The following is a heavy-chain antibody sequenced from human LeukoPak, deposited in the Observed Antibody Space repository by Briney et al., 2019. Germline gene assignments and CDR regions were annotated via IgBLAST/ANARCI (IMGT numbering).Heavy chain of an antibody. D-gene: IGHD3-22*01. CDR1: GYTFTAYY. CDR3: ARFRDTSGPYFDY. CDR2: IDPSDSYT. Sequence: KVSCKASGYTFTAYYIHWLRQAPGQGPEWMGRIDPSDSYTNYSPSSQGHVTISADKSISTAYLQWSSLKASDIAMYYCARFRDTSGPYFDYWGQGTLVTVSS. V-gene: IGHV5-10-1*01. J-gene: IGHJ4*02.